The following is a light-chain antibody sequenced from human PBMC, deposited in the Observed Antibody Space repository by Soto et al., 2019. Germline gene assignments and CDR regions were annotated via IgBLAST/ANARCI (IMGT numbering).Light chain of an antibody. V-gene: IGKV3-20*01. CDR1: QSVSSSY. J-gene: IGKJ5*01. Sequence: EIVLTQSPGTLSLSPGERATLSCRASQSVSSSYLAWYQQKPGQAPRLLIYGASSRATGISDRFSGSVFGTDFTFTISRLEPEDFAVYYCQQYGSSPITFSQGTRLEIK. CDR2: GAS. CDR3: QQYGSSPIT.